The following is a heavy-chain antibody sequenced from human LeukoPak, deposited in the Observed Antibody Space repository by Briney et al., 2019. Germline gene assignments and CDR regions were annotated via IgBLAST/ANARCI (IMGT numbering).Heavy chain of an antibody. Sequence: PSETLSLTCAVYGGSFSGYYWSWIRQPPGKGLEWIGEINHSGSTNYNPSLKSRVTISVDTSKNQFSLKLSSVTAADTAVYYCARGRTGYSSSWYGGGGAYFDYWGQGTLVTVSS. J-gene: IGHJ4*02. V-gene: IGHV4-34*01. CDR1: GGSFSGYY. D-gene: IGHD6-13*01. CDR2: INHSGST. CDR3: ARGRTGYSSSWYGGGGAYFDY.